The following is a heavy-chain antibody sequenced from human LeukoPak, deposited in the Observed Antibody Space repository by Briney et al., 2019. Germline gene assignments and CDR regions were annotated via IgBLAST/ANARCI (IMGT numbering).Heavy chain of an antibody. V-gene: IGHV3-21*01. J-gene: IGHJ4*02. CDR3: AREQSYSEEIVVVNPPFDY. D-gene: IGHD2-21*01. Sequence: GGSLRLSCAASGFTFSSYGMNCVRQAPGRGLEWVSSISSSGTYIYFAGSVKGRFTISRDNAKNSLYLQMNSLRAEDTALYYCAREQSYSEEIVVVNPPFDYWGQGTLVTVSS. CDR1: GFTFSSYG. CDR2: ISSSGTYI.